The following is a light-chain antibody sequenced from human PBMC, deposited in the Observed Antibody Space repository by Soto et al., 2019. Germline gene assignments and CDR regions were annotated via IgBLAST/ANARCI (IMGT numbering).Light chain of an antibody. Sequence: QLVLTQPPSVSGAPGQRVTISCTGSRSNIGAGYDVHWYQQLPGTAPKLLISGDNNRPSVVPDRFSGSKSGTSASLAITGLQDEDEAEYYCQSYDSTLSGSRVIFGGGTKVTVL. V-gene: IGLV1-40*01. CDR2: GDN. CDR1: RSNIGAGYD. J-gene: IGLJ2*01. CDR3: QSYDSTLSGSRVI.